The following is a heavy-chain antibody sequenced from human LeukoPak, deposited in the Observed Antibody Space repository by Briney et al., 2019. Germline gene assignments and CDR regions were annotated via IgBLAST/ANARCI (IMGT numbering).Heavy chain of an antibody. CDR3: AKDEEVTIFGVVSAYYYYYYGMDV. D-gene: IGHD3-3*01. CDR2: ISGSGGST. Sequence: GGSLRLSCAASGFTFSSYAMSWVRQAPGKGLEWVSAISGSGGSTYYADSVKGRFTISRDNSKNTLYLQMNSLRAEDTAVYYCAKDEEVTIFGVVSAYYYYYYGMDVWGQGTTVTVSS. V-gene: IGHV3-23*01. CDR1: GFTFSSYA. J-gene: IGHJ6*02.